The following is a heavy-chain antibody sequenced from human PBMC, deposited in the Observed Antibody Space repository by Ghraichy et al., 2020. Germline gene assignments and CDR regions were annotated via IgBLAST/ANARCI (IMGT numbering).Heavy chain of an antibody. CDR2: INPNSGGT. J-gene: IGHJ6*02. Sequence: ASVKVSCKASGYTFTGYYMHWVRQAPGQGLEWMGWINPNSGGTNYAQKFQGRVTMTRDTSISTAYMELSRLRSDDTAVYYCARDRALWFGELLPIYGMDVWGQGTTVTVSS. V-gene: IGHV1-2*02. CDR3: ARDRALWFGELLPIYGMDV. CDR1: GYTFTGYY. D-gene: IGHD3-10*01.